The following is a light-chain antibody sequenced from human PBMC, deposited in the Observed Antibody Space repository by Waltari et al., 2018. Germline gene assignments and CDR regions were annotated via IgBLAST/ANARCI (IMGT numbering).Light chain of an antibody. CDR3: QTWGTGIQV. J-gene: IGLJ3*02. V-gene: IGLV4-69*01. CDR2: VNSDGSH. CDR1: AAYSAYA. Sequence: LVLTQSPSASPSLGASVKLTCSLPAAYSAYAIPLHLHQPLKGPRYLLTVNSDGSHKKGDGISQRFSGSSSDLDRYLIISRLQSDDEADYFCQTWGTGIQVFGSGTKLTVL.